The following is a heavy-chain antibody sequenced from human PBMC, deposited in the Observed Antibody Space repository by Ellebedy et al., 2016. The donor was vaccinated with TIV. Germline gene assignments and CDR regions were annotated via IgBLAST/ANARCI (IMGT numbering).Heavy chain of an antibody. CDR3: ARDIPQRPNPARFDP. Sequence: PGGSLRLSSAASGFTFSTYWMGWVRQAPGKGLVWVSRISSDGSYTSYADSVKGRFTISRDNAKNTLYLQMNSLRAEDTAVYYCARDIPQRPNPARFDPWGQGTLVTVSS. D-gene: IGHD1-1*01. J-gene: IGHJ5*02. V-gene: IGHV3-74*01. CDR1: GFTFSTYW. CDR2: ISSDGSYT.